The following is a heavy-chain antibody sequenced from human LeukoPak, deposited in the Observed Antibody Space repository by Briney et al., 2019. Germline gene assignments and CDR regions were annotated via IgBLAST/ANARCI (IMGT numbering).Heavy chain of an antibody. CDR3: AGVSRPFTVISAFDI. J-gene: IGHJ3*02. Sequence: SQTLSLTCAISGDGVSSNSATWNWIRQSPSRGLEWLGRTYYRSKWYNDYAVSVKSRITINPDTSKNQFSLQLNSVTPEDTAVYYCAGVSRPFTVISAFDIWGRGTMVTVSS. D-gene: IGHD3-22*01. V-gene: IGHV6-1*01. CDR1: GDGVSSNSAT. CDR2: TYYRSKWYN.